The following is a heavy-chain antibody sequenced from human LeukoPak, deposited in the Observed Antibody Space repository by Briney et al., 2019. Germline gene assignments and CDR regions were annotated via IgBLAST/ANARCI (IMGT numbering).Heavy chain of an antibody. CDR2: ISDSGGRT. Sequence: GGSLRLSCAVSGITLSNYGMSWVRQAPGKGLEWVAGISDSGGRTNYADSVKGRFTISRDNPKNTLYLQMNSLRAEDTAVYYCARERENYGSGPLDYWGQGTLVTVSS. V-gene: IGHV3-23*01. J-gene: IGHJ4*02. CDR3: ARERENYGSGPLDY. CDR1: GITLSNYG. D-gene: IGHD3-10*01.